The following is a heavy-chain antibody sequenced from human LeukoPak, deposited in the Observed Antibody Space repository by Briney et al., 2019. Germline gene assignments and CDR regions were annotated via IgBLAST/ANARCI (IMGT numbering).Heavy chain of an antibody. Sequence: GGSLRLSCEVSEFALERYTMSWVRQAPGKGLEWVSSISGVGASYIFYADSVKGRFTISRDNSKNTLYLQMNSLRAEDTAVYYCAKVSLSRAINYYYYYMDVWGKGTTVTVSS. J-gene: IGHJ6*03. CDR2: ISGVGASYI. CDR1: EFALERYT. CDR3: AKVSLSRAINYYYYYMDV. V-gene: IGHV3-23*01.